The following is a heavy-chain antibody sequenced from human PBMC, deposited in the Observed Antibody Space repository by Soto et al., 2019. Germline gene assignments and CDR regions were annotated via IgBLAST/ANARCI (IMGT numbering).Heavy chain of an antibody. CDR3: ARDPYGSGSYYDY. Sequence: GGSLVLSCAASGFTFSSYSMNWVRQAPGKGLEWVSSISSSSSYIYYADSVKGRFTISRDNAKNSLYLQMNSLRAEDTAVYYCARDPYGSGSYYDYWGQGTLVTVSS. J-gene: IGHJ4*02. CDR1: GFTFSSYS. CDR2: ISSSSSYI. D-gene: IGHD3-10*01. V-gene: IGHV3-21*01.